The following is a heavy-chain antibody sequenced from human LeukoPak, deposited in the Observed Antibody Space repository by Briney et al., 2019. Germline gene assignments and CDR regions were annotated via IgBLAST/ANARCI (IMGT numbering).Heavy chain of an antibody. Sequence: PSETLSLTCTVSGGSISSSSYSWGWIRQHPGKGLEWIGYIYYSGSTYYNPSLKSRVTISVDTSKNQFSLKLSSVTAADTAVYYCARLSYYYDSSGYRNDYWGQGTLVTVSS. CDR3: ARLSYYYDSSGYRNDY. V-gene: IGHV4-31*03. J-gene: IGHJ4*02. CDR2: IYYSGST. D-gene: IGHD3-22*01. CDR1: GGSISSSSYS.